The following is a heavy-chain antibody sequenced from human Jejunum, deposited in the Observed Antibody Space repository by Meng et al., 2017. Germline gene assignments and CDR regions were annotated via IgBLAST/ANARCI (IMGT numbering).Heavy chain of an antibody. V-gene: IGHV4-4*02. J-gene: IGHJ4*02. CDR1: GGSISSNNR. CDR2: IYHGGDT. CDR3: ARDWGCRDGYCFSGLLEF. Sequence: QVQLQESGPGLVRPSGTLTLTCPVSGGSISSNNRWTWVRQPPGRGLEWSGEIYHGGDTNYNPSLTSPVTISVDKSKNQFTLRLNSVTAADTDIYYCARDWGCRDGYCFSGLLEFWGQGILVTVSS. D-gene: IGHD2-15*01.